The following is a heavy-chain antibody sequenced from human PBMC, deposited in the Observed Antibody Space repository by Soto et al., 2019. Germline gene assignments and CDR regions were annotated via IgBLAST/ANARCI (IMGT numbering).Heavy chain of an antibody. Sequence: PLGSMRHSWTAAWRTCVDFASHWVRQHPGKGLEWVAVISYDGSNKYYADSVKGRFTISRDNSKNTLYLQMNSLRAEDTAVYYCARDGRSRSLDHWGEGTLVTLYS. CDR2: ISYDGSNK. J-gene: IGHJ4*02. V-gene: IGHV3-30-3*01. CDR1: WRTCVDFA. CDR3: ARDGRSRSLDH.